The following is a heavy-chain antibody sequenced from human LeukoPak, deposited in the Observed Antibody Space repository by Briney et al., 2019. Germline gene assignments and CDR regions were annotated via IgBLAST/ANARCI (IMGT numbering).Heavy chain of an antibody. CDR2: ISGSGGST. V-gene: IGHV3-23*01. D-gene: IGHD3-22*01. J-gene: IGHJ4*02. CDR3: AKDSGAGANYYDSSGYIDY. CDR1: GFTFNNYV. Sequence: PGGTLRLSCAASGFTFNNYVMSWVRQAPGKGLEWVSGISGSGGSTYHADSVKGRFTISRDNSKNTLYLQMNSLRAEDTAVYYCAKDSGAGANYYDSSGYIDYWGQGTLVTVSS.